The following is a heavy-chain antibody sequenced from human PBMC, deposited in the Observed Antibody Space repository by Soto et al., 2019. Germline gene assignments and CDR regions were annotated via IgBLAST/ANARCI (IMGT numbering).Heavy chain of an antibody. D-gene: IGHD3-16*01. V-gene: IGHV3-7*03. CDR2: INEDGSEK. CDR3: QRTGRPQSSYYFDY. CDR1: GFRFSLFW. Sequence: PGGSLRLSCAASGFRFSLFWMSWVRQTPGKGLEWVANINEDGSEKFFADSVKGRFTISRDNAKNSLSLQMNSLTADDTDVYSCQRTGRPQSSYYFDYLGQGTLVTVSS. J-gene: IGHJ4*02.